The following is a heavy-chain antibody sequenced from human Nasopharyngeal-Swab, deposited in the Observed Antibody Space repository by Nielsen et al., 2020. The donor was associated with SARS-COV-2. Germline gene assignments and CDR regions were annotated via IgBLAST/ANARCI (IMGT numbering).Heavy chain of an antibody. D-gene: IGHD5-18*01. Sequence: GESLKISCAASGFTFSSYAMHWVRQAPGKGLEWVAVISYDGSNKYYADSVKGRFTISRDNSKNTLYLQMNSLRAEDTAVYYCARGYKCGNYWGQGTLVTVSS. CDR3: ARGYKCGNY. V-gene: IGHV3-30*14. CDR2: ISYDGSNK. CDR1: GFTFSSYA. J-gene: IGHJ4*02.